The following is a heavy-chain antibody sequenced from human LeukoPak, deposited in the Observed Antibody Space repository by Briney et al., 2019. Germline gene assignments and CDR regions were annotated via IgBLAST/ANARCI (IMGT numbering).Heavy chain of an antibody. CDR3: ARDRGVVGATLDY. CDR1: GYTFSSYD. CDR2: INTNTGNP. D-gene: IGHD1-26*01. J-gene: IGHJ4*02. Sequence: ASVKVSCKASGYTFSSYDINWVRQAPGQGLEWMGWINTNTGNPTYAQGFTGRFVFSLDTSDNTAYLQISSLKAEDTAVYYCARDRGVVGATLDYWGQGTLVTVSS. V-gene: IGHV7-4-1*02.